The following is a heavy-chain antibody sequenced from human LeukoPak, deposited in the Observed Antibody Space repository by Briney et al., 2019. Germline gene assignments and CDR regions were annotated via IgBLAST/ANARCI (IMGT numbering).Heavy chain of an antibody. Sequence: SETLSLTCTVSGGSISSYYWSWVRQPPGKGLEWIGYIYYSGSTNYNPSLKSRVTISVDTSKNQFSLKLSSVTAADTAVYYCARAGYCSGGSCYLRYYYYYGMDVWGQGTTVTVSS. V-gene: IGHV4-59*01. J-gene: IGHJ6*02. D-gene: IGHD2-15*01. CDR3: ARAGYCSGGSCYLRYYYYYGMDV. CDR2: IYYSGST. CDR1: GGSISSYY.